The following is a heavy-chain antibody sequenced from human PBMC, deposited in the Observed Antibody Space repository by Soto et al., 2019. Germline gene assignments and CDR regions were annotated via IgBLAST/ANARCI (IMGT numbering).Heavy chain of an antibody. D-gene: IGHD3-22*01. CDR2: INSDGSST. J-gene: IGHJ4*02. Sequence: EVQLVESGGGLVQPGGSLRLSCAASGFTFSSYWMHWVRQAPGKGLVWVSRINSDGSSTSYADSVKGRFTISRDNAKKTVYLQMNSLRAEDTAVYYCASHPLTMTYLDYWGQGTLVTVSS. CDR3: ASHPLTMTYLDY. V-gene: IGHV3-74*01. CDR1: GFTFSSYW.